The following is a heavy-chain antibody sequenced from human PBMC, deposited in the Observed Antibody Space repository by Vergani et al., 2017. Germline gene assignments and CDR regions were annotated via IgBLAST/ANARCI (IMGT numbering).Heavy chain of an antibody. CDR3: VRVPLIRRGSGNYGINNYHGMDV. D-gene: IGHD3-10*01. V-gene: IGHV3-7*01. CDR1: GFISSSYW. Sequence: EGQLVESGGDWVQRGGSLRLPCAAPGFISSSYWMSWVRQAPGKGLEGVANVNQDGSEKYYVDSVRGRFTISRDNAKNSIYLQMNSLRAEDTAVYFCVRVPLIRRGSGNYGINNYHGMDVWGQGTTVIVSS. J-gene: IGHJ6*02. CDR2: VNQDGSEK.